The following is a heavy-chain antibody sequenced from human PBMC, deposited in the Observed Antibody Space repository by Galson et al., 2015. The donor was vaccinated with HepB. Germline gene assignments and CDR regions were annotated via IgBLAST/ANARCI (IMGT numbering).Heavy chain of an antibody. CDR1: GFTFSSYA. V-gene: IGHV3-30-3*01. Sequence: SLRLSCAASGFTFSSYAMHWVRQAPGKGLEWVAVISYDGSNKYYADSVKGRFTISRDNSKNTLYLQMNSLRAEDTAVYYCARSMIVGNDAFDIWGQGTMVTVSS. D-gene: IGHD3-22*01. CDR3: ARSMIVGNDAFDI. J-gene: IGHJ3*02. CDR2: ISYDGSNK.